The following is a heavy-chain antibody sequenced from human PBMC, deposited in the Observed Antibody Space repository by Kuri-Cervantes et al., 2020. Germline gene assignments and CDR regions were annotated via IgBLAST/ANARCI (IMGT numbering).Heavy chain of an antibody. CDR1: GGSINSYY. J-gene: IGHJ4*02. CDR3: ARYYYGIKGFDY. Sequence: SETLSLTCTVSGGSINSYYWSWIRQPPGKGLEWIGNINYSGSSKYNPSLESRVTILVDTSKSQFSLKLTSVTAADAAIYFCARYYYGIKGFDYWGRGTRVTVSS. V-gene: IGHV4-59*01. D-gene: IGHD3-16*01. CDR2: INYSGSS.